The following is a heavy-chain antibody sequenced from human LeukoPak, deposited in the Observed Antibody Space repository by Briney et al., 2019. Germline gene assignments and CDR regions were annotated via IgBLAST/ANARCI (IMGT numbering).Heavy chain of an antibody. CDR1: GFTFSSYG. Sequence: PGRSLRLSCAAPGFTFSSYGMHWVRQAPGKGLEWVAVISYDGSNKYYADSVKGRFTISRDNSKNTLYLQMNSLRAEDTAVYYCSKGIAARPHAFLDAFDIWGQGTMVTVSS. CDR3: SKGIAARPHAFLDAFDI. D-gene: IGHD6-6*01. CDR2: ISYDGSNK. V-gene: IGHV3-30*03. J-gene: IGHJ3*02.